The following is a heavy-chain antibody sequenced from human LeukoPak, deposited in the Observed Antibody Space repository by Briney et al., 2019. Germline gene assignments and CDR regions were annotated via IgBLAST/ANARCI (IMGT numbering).Heavy chain of an antibody. V-gene: IGHV3-21*01. J-gene: IGHJ6*02. Sequence: GGSLRLSCAASGFTFSSYNMNWVRQAPGKGLEWVSSISSSSSYIYYADSVKGRFTISRDNAKNSLYLQMNSLRAEDTAVYYCARDPPKNSYGYFYYYYGMDVWGQGTTVTVSS. CDR3: ARDPPKNSYGYFYYYYGMDV. D-gene: IGHD5-18*01. CDR2: ISSSSSYI. CDR1: GFTFSSYN.